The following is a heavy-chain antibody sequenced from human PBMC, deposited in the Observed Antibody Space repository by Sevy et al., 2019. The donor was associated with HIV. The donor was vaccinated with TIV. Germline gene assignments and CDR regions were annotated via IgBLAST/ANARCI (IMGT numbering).Heavy chain of an antibody. Sequence: GGSLRLSCAASGFSVSSNYMSWVRQAPGEGPEWVSVIHSGGKISYEDSVQGRFTISRDNSKNTLYLQMNSLIAEDTAVYYCAREDIVLGEDNYYGIDVWGQGTTVTVSS. D-gene: IGHD2-15*01. CDR3: AREDIVLGEDNYYGIDV. CDR2: IHSGGKI. J-gene: IGHJ6*02. V-gene: IGHV3-53*01. CDR1: GFSVSSNY.